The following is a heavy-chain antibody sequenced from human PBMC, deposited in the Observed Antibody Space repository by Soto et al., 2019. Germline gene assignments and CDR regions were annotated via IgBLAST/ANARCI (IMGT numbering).Heavy chain of an antibody. V-gene: IGHV1-58*01. CDR2: IAVGSGNT. D-gene: IGHD3-9*01. CDR3: AAFDPGPMGFDP. CDR1: GFTFSSSA. J-gene: IGHJ5*02. Sequence: SVKVSCKASGFTFSSSAVQWARQARGQRLEWIGKIAVGSGNTNYAQKFQERVTITRDMSTSTAYMELSSLRSEDTAFYYCAAFDPGPMGFDPWGQGTLVTVSS.